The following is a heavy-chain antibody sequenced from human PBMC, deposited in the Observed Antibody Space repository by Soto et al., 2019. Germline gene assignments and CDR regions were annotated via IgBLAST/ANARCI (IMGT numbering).Heavy chain of an antibody. CDR2: INAGNGNT. V-gene: IGHV1-3*01. J-gene: IGHJ5*02. Sequence: ASVKVSCKASGYTFTSYAMHWVRQAPGQRLEWMGWINAGNGNTKYSQKFQGRVTITRDTSASTAYMELSSLRSEDTAVYYCARALRYYDSSGYYPWGQGTLVTVSS. CDR1: GYTFTSYA. D-gene: IGHD3-22*01. CDR3: ARALRYYDSSGYYP.